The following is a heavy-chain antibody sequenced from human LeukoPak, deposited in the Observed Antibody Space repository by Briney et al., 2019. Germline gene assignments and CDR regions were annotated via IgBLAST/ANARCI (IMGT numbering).Heavy chain of an antibody. CDR1: GFTFSSYS. J-gene: IGHJ4*02. CDR2: ISSSSSYI. V-gene: IGHV3-21*01. D-gene: IGHD6-13*01. Sequence: PGGSLRLSCAASGFTFSSYSMNWVRQAPGKGLEWVSSISSSSSYIYYADSVKGRFTISRDNAKNSLYLLMNSLRAEDTAVYYCARVAAAAGTNGYWGQGTLVTASS. CDR3: ARVAAAAGTNGY.